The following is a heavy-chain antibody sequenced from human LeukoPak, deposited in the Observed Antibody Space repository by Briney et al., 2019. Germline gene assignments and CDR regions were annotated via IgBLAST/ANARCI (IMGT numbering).Heavy chain of an antibody. CDR1: GFTFTSYS. J-gene: IGHJ4*02. V-gene: IGHV3-23*01. CDR2: ISGGGGST. CDR3: AKGGKWDVTPFDY. D-gene: IGHD1-26*01. Sequence: GGSLRLSCAASGFTFTSYSMNWVRQAPGKGLEWVSTISGGGGSTYYADSVKGRFTISRDNSKNTLYLQVNSLRAEDTAVYYCAKGGKWDVTPFDYWGQGTLVTVSP.